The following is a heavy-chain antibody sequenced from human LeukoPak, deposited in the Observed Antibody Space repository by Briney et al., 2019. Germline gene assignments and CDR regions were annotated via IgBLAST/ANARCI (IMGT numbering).Heavy chain of an antibody. D-gene: IGHD6-19*01. J-gene: IGHJ6*02. V-gene: IGHV4-34*01. Sequence: SETLSPTCAVYGGSFSGYYWSWIRQPPGKGLEWIGEINHSGSTNYNPSLKSRVTISVDTSKNQFSLKLSSVTAADTAVYYCARVTLPEPSSGWYVPTYYYYYGMDVWGQGTTVTVSS. CDR1: GGSFSGYY. CDR2: INHSGST. CDR3: ARVTLPEPSSGWYVPTYYYYYGMDV.